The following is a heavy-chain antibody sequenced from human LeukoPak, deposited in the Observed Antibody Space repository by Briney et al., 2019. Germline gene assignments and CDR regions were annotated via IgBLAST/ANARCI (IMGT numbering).Heavy chain of an antibody. Sequence: SETLSPTCTVSGGSISSSSYYWGWIRQPPGKGLEWIGSIYYSGSTYYNPSLKSRFTISVDTSKNQFSLKLSSVTAADTAVYYCARLILSSYGYFFDYWGQGTLVTVSS. CDR1: GGSISSSSYY. D-gene: IGHD5-18*01. CDR3: ARLILSSYGYFFDY. CDR2: IYYSGST. J-gene: IGHJ4*02. V-gene: IGHV4-39*01.